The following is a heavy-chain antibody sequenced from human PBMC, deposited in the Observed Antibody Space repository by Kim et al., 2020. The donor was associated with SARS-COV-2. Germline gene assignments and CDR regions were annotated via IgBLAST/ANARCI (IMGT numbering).Heavy chain of an antibody. CDR3: SRDSWFGNVLFDY. D-gene: IGHD3-10*01. V-gene: IGHV3-49*03. CDR2: IRTKASDGTT. Sequence: GGSLRLSCTTSGFTFGDYAMSWFRQAPGKGLEWVGFIRTKASDGTTEYAASVKGRFTISRDDSESIAYLQMNSLKTEDTGVYYCSRDSWFGNVLFDYWGQGTLVIVSS. CDR1: GFTFGDYA. J-gene: IGHJ4*02.